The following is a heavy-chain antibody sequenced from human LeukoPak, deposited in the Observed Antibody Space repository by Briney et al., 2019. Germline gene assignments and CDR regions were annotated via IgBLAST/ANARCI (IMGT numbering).Heavy chain of an antibody. V-gene: IGHV4-34*01. D-gene: IGHD5-18*01. J-gene: IGHJ4*02. CDR3: ARAGGYSYGYDYFDY. Sequence: PSETLSLTCAVYGGSFSGYYWSWIRQPPGKGLEWIGEINHSGSTNYNPSLKSRVTISVDTSKNQFSLKLSSVTAADTAVYYCARAGGYSYGYDYFDYWGQGTLVTVSS. CDR1: GGSFSGYY. CDR2: INHSGST.